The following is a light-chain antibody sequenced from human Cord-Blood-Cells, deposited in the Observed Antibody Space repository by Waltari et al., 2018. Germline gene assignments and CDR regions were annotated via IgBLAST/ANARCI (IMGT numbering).Light chain of an antibody. CDR1: SSDVGGYNY. V-gene: IGLV2-14*01. J-gene: IGLJ1*01. CDR2: DVS. CDR3: SSYTSSSTLDV. Sequence: QSALTQPASVSGSPGQSITISCPGTSSDVGGYNYVSWYPQHPGKAPKLMIYDVSNRPSVVSNRFSGSKSGNTASLTISGLQAEDEADYYCSSYTSSSTLDVFGTGTKVTVL.